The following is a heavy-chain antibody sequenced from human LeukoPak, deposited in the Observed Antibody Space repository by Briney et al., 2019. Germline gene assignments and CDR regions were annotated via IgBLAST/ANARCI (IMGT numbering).Heavy chain of an antibody. CDR1: GGTFSSYA. D-gene: IGHD6-13*01. J-gene: IGHJ4*02. CDR3: SRDRGIAAAVDLFDY. V-gene: IGHV1-69*05. Sequence: ASVKVSCKASGGTFSSYAISWVRQGPGQGLEWVGGIIPIFGTANYAHKFQGRVTLTTDESTSTAYMELSSLRSEDTAVYYCSRDRGIAAAVDLFDYWGQGTLVTVSS. CDR2: IIPIFGTA.